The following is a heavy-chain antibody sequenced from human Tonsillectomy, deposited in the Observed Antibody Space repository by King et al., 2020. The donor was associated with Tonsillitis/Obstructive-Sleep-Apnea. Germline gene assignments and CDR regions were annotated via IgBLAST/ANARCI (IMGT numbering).Heavy chain of an antibody. D-gene: IGHD4-17*01. CDR2: IYSGGDT. Sequence: VQLVESGGGLIQPGGSLRLSCAASGFTFSSNFMSWVRQAPGKGLEWVSVIYSGGDTFYSDSVKGRFTISRDSSKNTLSLQMNSLRAEDTAVYYCGYTEYGYYYYYMDVWGKGTTVTVSS. CDR1: GFTFSSNF. V-gene: IGHV3-53*01. J-gene: IGHJ6*03. CDR3: GYTEYGYYYYYMDV.